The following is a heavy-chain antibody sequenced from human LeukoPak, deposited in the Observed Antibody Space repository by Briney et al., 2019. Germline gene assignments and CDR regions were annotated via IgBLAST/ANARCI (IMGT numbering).Heavy chain of an antibody. CDR1: GFTFRTYN. J-gene: IGHJ4*02. D-gene: IGHD4-17*01. CDR3: VRGDGDLFDY. CDR2: ISKTSTNI. V-gene: IGHV3-21*06. Sequence: GGSLRLSCAASGFTFRTYNMNWVCQAPGKGLERVSFISKTSTNIYYGGSVRGRFTISRDNAKNSIHLQMSSLRAEDTAVYYCVRGDGDLFDYWGQGTLVSVSS.